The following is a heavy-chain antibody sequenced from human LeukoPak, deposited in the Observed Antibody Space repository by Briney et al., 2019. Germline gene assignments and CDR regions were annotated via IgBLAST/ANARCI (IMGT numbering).Heavy chain of an antibody. CDR1: GFTFSSYW. CDR2: IKQDGSEK. J-gene: IGHJ4*02. D-gene: IGHD4/OR15-4a*01. V-gene: IGHV3-7*01. CDR3: ARVFKGSYGAFDY. Sequence: GGSLRLSCAASGFTFSSYWMSWVRQAPGKGLEWVANIKQDGSEKYYVDSVKGRFTISRDNAKNTLYLQMNSLRAEDTAVYYCARVFKGSYGAFDYWGQGTLVTVSS.